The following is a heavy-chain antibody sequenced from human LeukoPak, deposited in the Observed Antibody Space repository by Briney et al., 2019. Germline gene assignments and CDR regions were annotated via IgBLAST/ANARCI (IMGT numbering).Heavy chain of an antibody. CDR2: INYSGGSS. V-gene: IGHV3-23*05. Sequence: GGSLRLSCAASGFSFGYYAMTWVRQAPGKGLEWASSINYSGGSSTYTDSVKGRFTTSRDNSKNTLFLQMNSLRAEDTAIYYCAKLSSGSPSNFQHWGRGTLVTVSS. D-gene: IGHD1-26*01. J-gene: IGHJ1*01. CDR1: GFSFGYYA. CDR3: AKLSSGSPSNFQH.